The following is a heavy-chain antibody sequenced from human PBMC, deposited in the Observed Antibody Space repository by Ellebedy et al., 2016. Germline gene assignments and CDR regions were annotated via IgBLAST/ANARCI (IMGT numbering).Heavy chain of an antibody. D-gene: IGHD2-2*01. Sequence: GESLKISCAASGFTFSSYGMHWVRQAPGKGLEWVAMINQDGSEKYYADSVKGRFTISRDNAKNSLYLQMNSLRDEDTAVYYCAREYIPAATEYYYYYGMDVWGQGTTVTVSS. CDR3: AREYIPAATEYYYYYGMDV. CDR2: INQDGSEK. V-gene: IGHV3-7*01. J-gene: IGHJ6*02. CDR1: GFTFSSYG.